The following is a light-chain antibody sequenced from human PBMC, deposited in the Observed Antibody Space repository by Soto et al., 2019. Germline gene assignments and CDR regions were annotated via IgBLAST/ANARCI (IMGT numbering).Light chain of an antibody. CDR1: QSVSSN. V-gene: IGKV3-15*01. J-gene: IGKJ1*01. Sequence: EIMRTQSPGTLSASPGERATLSCRASQSVSSNLAWYQQNPGQAPRLLIYAVSTRDTGIPARFSGSGSGTEFTLTISSLQSEDFAVYYCQQYNKWPLTFGQGTKVEIK. CDR3: QQYNKWPLT. CDR2: AVS.